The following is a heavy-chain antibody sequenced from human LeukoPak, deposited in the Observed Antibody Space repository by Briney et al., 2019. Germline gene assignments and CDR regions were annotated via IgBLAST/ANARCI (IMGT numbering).Heavy chain of an antibody. CDR1: GGSISSYY. CDR2: IYYSGST. D-gene: IGHD2-2*02. Sequence: SETLSLTCTVSGGSISSYYWSWIRQPPGKGLEWIGYIYYSGSTNYNPSLKSRVTISVDTSKTQFSMKLSSVTAADTAVYYCARDRGYCSSTSCYKAFWFDPWGQGTLVTVSS. V-gene: IGHV4-59*01. J-gene: IGHJ5*02. CDR3: ARDRGYCSSTSCYKAFWFDP.